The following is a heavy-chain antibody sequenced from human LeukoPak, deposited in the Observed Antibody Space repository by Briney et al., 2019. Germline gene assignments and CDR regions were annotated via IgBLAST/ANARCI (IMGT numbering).Heavy chain of an antibody. CDR1: GGSFSGYY. CDR2: INHSGST. D-gene: IGHD1-26*01. CDR3: ARASGSYYGVWYN. V-gene: IGHV4-34*01. J-gene: IGHJ4*02. Sequence: SETLSLTCAVYGGSFSGYYWSWIRQPPGKGLEWIGEINHSGSTNYNPSLKSRVTISVDTSKNQFSLKLSSVTAADTAVYYCARASGSYYGVWYNWGQGTLVTVSS.